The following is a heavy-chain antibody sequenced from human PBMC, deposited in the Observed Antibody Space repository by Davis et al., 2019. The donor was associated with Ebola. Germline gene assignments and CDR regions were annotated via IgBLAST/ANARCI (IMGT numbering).Heavy chain of an antibody. D-gene: IGHD5-24*01. J-gene: IGHJ4*02. V-gene: IGHV1-18*01. Sequence: ASVKVSCKASGYSFSSYGFSWVRQAPGQGLEWVGWFSAHNGNIYYAQKFQGRVAMTRDISSSTAYMELRGLRSDDTAMYYCARGTDGYNPGGYFDSWGQGSLVTVSS. CDR2: FSAHNGNI. CDR1: GYSFSSYG. CDR3: ARGTDGYNPGGYFDS.